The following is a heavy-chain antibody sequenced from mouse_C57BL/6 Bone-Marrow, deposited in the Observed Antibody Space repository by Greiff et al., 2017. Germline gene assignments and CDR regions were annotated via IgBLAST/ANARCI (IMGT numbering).Heavy chain of an antibody. CDR2: IYPGGGYT. V-gene: IGHV1-63*01. CDR1: GYTFTNYW. CDR3: ARGNYYGSSYKYFDV. D-gene: IGHD1-1*01. J-gene: IGHJ1*03. Sequence: QVHVKQSGAELVRPGTSVKMSCKASGYTFTNYWIGWAKQRPGHGLEWIGDIYPGGGYTNYNEKFKGKATLTADKSSSTAYMQCSSLTSEDSAIYYCARGNYYGSSYKYFDVWGTGTTVTVSS.